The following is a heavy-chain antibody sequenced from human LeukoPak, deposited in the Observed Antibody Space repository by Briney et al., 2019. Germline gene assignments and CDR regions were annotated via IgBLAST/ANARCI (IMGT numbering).Heavy chain of an antibody. Sequence: SETLSLTCTVSGGSISSSTYCWGWIRQPPGRGLEWIGSLCYSGSTYYNSSLKSRLTISVDTSKNQFSLKLSSVTAADTAVYYCAPMGGRGSWFDPRGQGTLVTVSS. CDR1: GGSISSSTYC. CDR2: LCYSGST. V-gene: IGHV4-39*01. D-gene: IGHD1-26*01. J-gene: IGHJ5*02. CDR3: APMGGRGSWFDP.